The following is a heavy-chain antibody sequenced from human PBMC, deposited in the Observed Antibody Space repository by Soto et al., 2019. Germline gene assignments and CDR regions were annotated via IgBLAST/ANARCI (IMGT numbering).Heavy chain of an antibody. Sequence: SETLSLTCTVSGGSISSGGYYWSWIRQHPGKGLEWIGYIYYSGSTYYNPSLKSRVTISVDTSKNQFSLKLSSVTAADTAVYYCARYERGSGYYYYWGQGTLVTVSS. CDR3: ARYERGSGYYYY. V-gene: IGHV4-31*03. J-gene: IGHJ4*02. CDR2: IYYSGST. CDR1: GGSISSGGYY. D-gene: IGHD3-22*01.